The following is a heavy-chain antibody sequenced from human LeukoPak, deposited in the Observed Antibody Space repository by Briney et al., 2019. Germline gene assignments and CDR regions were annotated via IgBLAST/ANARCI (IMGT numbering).Heavy chain of an antibody. D-gene: IGHD5-12*01. Sequence: TSVKVSCKASGFTFTSSAMQWVRQASGQRLEWIGWIVVGSGNTNYAQKFQERVTITRDMSTSTAYMELSSLRSEDTAVYYCAADLNGGYDYNYWGQGTLVTLPS. CDR1: GFTFTSSA. V-gene: IGHV1-58*02. CDR2: IVVGSGNT. CDR3: AADLNGGYDYNY. J-gene: IGHJ4*02.